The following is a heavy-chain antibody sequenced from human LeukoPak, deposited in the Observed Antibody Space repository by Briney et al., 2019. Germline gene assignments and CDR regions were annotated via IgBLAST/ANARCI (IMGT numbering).Heavy chain of an antibody. D-gene: IGHD3-22*01. CDR3: ARANYYDISGYDY. V-gene: IGHV3-48*03. Sequence: PGGSLRLSCAASGFTFSNFEMNWVRQAPGKGLEWVSYITSSGNTIYYADSVKGRFTISRDNAKNSLYLQMNSLRAEDTAVYYCARANYYDISGYDYWGQGTLVTVSS. CDR1: GFTFSNFE. CDR2: ITSSGNTI. J-gene: IGHJ4*02.